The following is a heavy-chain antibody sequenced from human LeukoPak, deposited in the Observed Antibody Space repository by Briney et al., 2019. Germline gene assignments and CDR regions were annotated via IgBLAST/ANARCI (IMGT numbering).Heavy chain of an antibody. V-gene: IGHV3-53*01. Sequence: PGGSLRLSCTASEFFVSSNHMSWVRQAPGKGLEWVSVIYSGDRTHYADSVKGRFTISRDNSKNTVYLQMNSLGAEDTAVYYCVRDGKDYGDLATLDIWGQGTMVTVSS. CDR2: IYSGDRT. J-gene: IGHJ3*02. CDR3: VRDGKDYGDLATLDI. CDR1: EFFVSSNH. D-gene: IGHD4-17*01.